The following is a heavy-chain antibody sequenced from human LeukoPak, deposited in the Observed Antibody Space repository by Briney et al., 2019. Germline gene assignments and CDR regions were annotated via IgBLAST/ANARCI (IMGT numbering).Heavy chain of an antibody. J-gene: IGHJ4*02. Sequence: PSETLSLTCAVSGXSISSSGYYWSWIRQPPGKGLEWIGEINHSGSTNYNPSLKSRVTISVDTSKNQFSLKLSSVTAADTAVYYCARGRRGYSYARRALYYFDYWGQGTLVTVSS. D-gene: IGHD5-18*01. CDR3: ARGRRGYSYARRALYYFDY. V-gene: IGHV4-34*01. CDR2: INHSGST. CDR1: GXSISSSGYY.